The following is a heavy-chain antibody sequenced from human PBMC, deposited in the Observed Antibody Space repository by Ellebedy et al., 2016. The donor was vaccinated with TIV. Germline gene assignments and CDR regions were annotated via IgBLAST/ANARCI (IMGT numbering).Heavy chain of an antibody. D-gene: IGHD5-18*01. V-gene: IGHV4-59*01. CDR1: GGSMSNYY. J-gene: IGHJ1*01. CDR2: IYYSGST. Sequence: MPGGSLRLSCGVSGGSMSNYYWSWIRQPPGKGLEWIGYIYYSGSTNYNPSLKSRVIISVDTSKNQFSLKVRSVTAADTAVYYCARVWDTSTPGYFQRWGQGTPVTVSS. CDR3: ARVWDTSTPGYFQR.